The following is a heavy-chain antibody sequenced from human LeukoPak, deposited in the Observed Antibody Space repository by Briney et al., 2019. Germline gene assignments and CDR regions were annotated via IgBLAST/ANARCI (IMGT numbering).Heavy chain of an antibody. V-gene: IGHV4-4*07. D-gene: IGHD6-13*01. CDR3: ARGGSNSWYPPEYAFDI. CDR2: IYTSGNT. Sequence: PSETLSLTCTVSGASISSYYWSWIRQPAGKGVEWIGLIYTSGNTNYNPSLRSRVTMSVDTSKNQFSLKLSSLTAADTAVYYCARGGSNSWYPPEYAFDILGQGTMVTVSS. CDR1: GASISSYY. J-gene: IGHJ3*02.